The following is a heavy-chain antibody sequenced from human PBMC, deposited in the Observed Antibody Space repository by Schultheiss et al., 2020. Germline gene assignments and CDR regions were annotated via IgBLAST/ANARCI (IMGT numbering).Heavy chain of an antibody. Sequence: GGSLRLSCQGSGYSFTTYWIGWVRQLPGKGLEWMGMIYPGDSDTRYRSSFQGQVTISADKSISTAYLQWRSLKASDTAMYYCASGPHSGVDFWGQGTLVTVSS. CDR1: GYSFTTYW. CDR3: ASGPHSGVDF. J-gene: IGHJ4*02. CDR2: IYPGDSDT. D-gene: IGHD6-13*01. V-gene: IGHV5-51*01.